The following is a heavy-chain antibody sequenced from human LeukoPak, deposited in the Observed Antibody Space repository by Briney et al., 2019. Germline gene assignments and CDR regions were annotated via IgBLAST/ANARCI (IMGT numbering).Heavy chain of an antibody. D-gene: IGHD6-13*01. J-gene: IGHJ4*02. CDR3: ATGYSSSWYKIFDY. Sequence: GASVKVSCKASGYTFTSYAMNWVRQAPGQGLEWMGWINTNTGNPTYAQGFTGRFVFSLDTSVSTAYLQISSLKAEDTAVYYCATGYSSSWYKIFDYWGQGTLVTVSS. CDR2: INTNTGNP. V-gene: IGHV7-4-1*02. CDR1: GYTFTSYA.